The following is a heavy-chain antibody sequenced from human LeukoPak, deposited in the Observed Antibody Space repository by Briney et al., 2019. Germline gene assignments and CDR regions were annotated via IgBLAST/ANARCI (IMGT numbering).Heavy chain of an antibody. Sequence: SETLSLTCTASGVSISSSSYYWGWIRQPPGTWLEWIGRIYYSGSTYYNPSLKSRVTISVDTSKNQFSLKLSSVTAADTAVYYCARSTIFGVVIQFNWFDPWGQGTLVTVSS. V-gene: IGHV4-39*01. D-gene: IGHD3-3*01. CDR1: GVSISSSSYY. CDR3: ARSTIFGVVIQFNWFDP. CDR2: IYYSGST. J-gene: IGHJ5*02.